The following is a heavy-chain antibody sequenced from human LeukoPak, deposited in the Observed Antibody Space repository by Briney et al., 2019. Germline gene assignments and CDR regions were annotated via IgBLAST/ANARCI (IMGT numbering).Heavy chain of an antibody. CDR2: IGTAGDT. Sequence: GGSLRLSCAASGFTFSSYDMHWVRQATGKGLEWVSAIGTAGDTYYPGSVKGRFTISRDNAKNSLYLQMSSLRAEDTALYYCAREEGGYFDYWGQGTLVTVSS. V-gene: IGHV3-13*04. J-gene: IGHJ4*02. D-gene: IGHD3-16*01. CDR3: AREEGGYFDY. CDR1: GFTFSSYD.